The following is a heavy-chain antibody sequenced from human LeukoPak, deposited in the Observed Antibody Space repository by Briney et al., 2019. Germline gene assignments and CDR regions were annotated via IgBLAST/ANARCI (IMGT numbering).Heavy chain of an antibody. Sequence: SETLSLTCTVSGGSISSYYWSWIRQPPGKGLEWIGDIYYSGSTNYNPSLKSRVTISVDTSKNQFSLKLSSVTAADTAVYYCARRGTVVTPYDCYYYGMDVWGQGTTVTVSS. D-gene: IGHD4-23*01. CDR1: GGSISSYY. CDR3: ARRGTVVTPYDCYYYGMDV. J-gene: IGHJ6*02. CDR2: IYYSGST. V-gene: IGHV4-59*08.